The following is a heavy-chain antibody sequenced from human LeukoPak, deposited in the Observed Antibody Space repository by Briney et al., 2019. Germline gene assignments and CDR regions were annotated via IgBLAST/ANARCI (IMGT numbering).Heavy chain of an antibody. D-gene: IGHD3-3*01. Sequence: ASVTVSCKASGYTFTSYGISWVRQAPGQGLEWMGWISAYNGNTNYAQKLQGRVTMTTDTSTSTAYMELRSLRSDDTAVYYCARGAPCDFWSGYPCYYYYYGMDVWGQGTTVTVSS. CDR3: ARGAPCDFWSGYPCYYYYYGMDV. CDR1: GYTFTSYG. V-gene: IGHV1-18*01. J-gene: IGHJ6*02. CDR2: ISAYNGNT.